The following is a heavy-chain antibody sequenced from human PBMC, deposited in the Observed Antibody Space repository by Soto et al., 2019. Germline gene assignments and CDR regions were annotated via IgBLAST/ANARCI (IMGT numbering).Heavy chain of an antibody. Sequence: PSETLSLTCTVSGGSISSYYWSWIRQPPGKGLEWIGYIYYSGSTNYNPSLKSRVTISVDTSKNQFSLKLSSVTAADTAVYYCARDLPYGSGSFGYYYGMDVWGQGTTVTSP. D-gene: IGHD3-10*01. V-gene: IGHV4-59*01. CDR1: GGSISSYY. CDR3: ARDLPYGSGSFGYYYGMDV. J-gene: IGHJ6*02. CDR2: IYYSGST.